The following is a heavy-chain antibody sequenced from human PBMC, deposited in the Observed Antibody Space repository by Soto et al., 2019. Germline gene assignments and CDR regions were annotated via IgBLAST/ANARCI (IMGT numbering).Heavy chain of an antibody. CDR3: ARRPVCGHAFDI. CDR2: IYYSGST. J-gene: IGHJ3*02. D-gene: IGHD2-8*01. CDR1: GGSISKYY. V-gene: IGHV4-59*08. Sequence: QVQLQESGPGLVKPSETLSLTCTVSGGSISKYYWCWVRQPQGKGLEFIGYIYYSGSTNYSPSLKRRVPISVDTSNHHYSLKLSSVTAADTAVYYCARRPVCGHAFDIWGQGTMLTVS.